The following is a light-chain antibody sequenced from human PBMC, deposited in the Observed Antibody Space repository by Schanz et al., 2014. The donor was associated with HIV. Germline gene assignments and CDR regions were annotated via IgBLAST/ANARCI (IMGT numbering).Light chain of an antibody. Sequence: QSVLTQPASVSGSPGQSVAISCTGTRSDVGGYDHVSWYQQHPGKAPKLMIYGVTKRPSGVPDRFSGSKSGNTASLTISGLQAEDEADYFCCSFAGTIWVFGGGTKVTVL. CDR2: GVT. CDR3: CSFAGTIWV. J-gene: IGLJ3*02. CDR1: RSDVGGYDH. V-gene: IGLV2-11*01.